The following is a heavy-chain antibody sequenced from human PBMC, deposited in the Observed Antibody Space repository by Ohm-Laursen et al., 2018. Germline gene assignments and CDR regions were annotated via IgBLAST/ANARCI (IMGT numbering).Heavy chain of an antibody. D-gene: IGHD2-2*02. Sequence: TLSLTCTVSGGSISSGGYYWSWIRQPPGKGLEWIGYIYYSGNTYYNPSLKSLVTISVDTSNNQFSLKLSSVTAADTAVYYCAKDQVVVVPAAIRGDFDYWGQGTLVTVSS. J-gene: IGHJ4*02. V-gene: IGHV4-31*01. CDR3: AKDQVVVVPAAIRGDFDY. CDR2: IYYSGNT. CDR1: GGSISSGGYY.